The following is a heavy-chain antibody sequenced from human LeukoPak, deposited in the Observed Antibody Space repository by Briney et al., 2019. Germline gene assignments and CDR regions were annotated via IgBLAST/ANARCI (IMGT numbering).Heavy chain of an antibody. J-gene: IGHJ4*02. D-gene: IGHD5-18*01. Sequence: PSETLSLTCTVSGGSISSGSYYWSWIRQPAGKGLEWIGRIYTSGSTNYNPSLKSRVIISVDTSKNQFSLKLSSVTAADTAVYYCASVYSYGSGIADYWGQGTLVTVSS. V-gene: IGHV4-61*02. CDR3: ASVYSYGSGIADY. CDR2: IYTSGST. CDR1: GGSISSGSYY.